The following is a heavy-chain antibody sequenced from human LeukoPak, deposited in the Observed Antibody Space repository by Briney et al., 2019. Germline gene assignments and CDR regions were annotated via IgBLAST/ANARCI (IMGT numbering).Heavy chain of an antibody. D-gene: IGHD3-22*01. CDR2: INPNSGGT. Sequence: ASVKVSCKASGYTFTSYDINWVRQATGQGLEWMGWINPNSGGTNYAQKFQGRVTMTRDTSISTAYMELSRLRPDDTAVYYCARDPPRIHYYDSSGYPEDYWGQGTLVTVSS. CDR3: ARDPPRIHYYDSSGYPEDY. V-gene: IGHV1-2*02. J-gene: IGHJ4*02. CDR1: GYTFTSYD.